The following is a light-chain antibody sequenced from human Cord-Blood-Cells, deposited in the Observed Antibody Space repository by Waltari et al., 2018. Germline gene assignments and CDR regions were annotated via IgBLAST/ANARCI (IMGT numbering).Light chain of an antibody. CDR3: SSYAGSNNYV. CDR2: EVS. CDR1: SSDVGGSNY. Sequence: QSALTQPPSAYGSTGPSVTIPCTGPSSDVGGSNYVSWYQQHPGKAPKLMIYEVSKRPSGVPDRFSGSKSGNTASLTVSGLQAEDEADYYCSSYAGSNNYVFGTGTKVTVL. V-gene: IGLV2-8*01. J-gene: IGLJ1*01.